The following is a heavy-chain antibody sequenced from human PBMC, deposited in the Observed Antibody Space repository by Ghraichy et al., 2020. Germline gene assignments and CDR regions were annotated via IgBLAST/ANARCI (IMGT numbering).Heavy chain of an antibody. D-gene: IGHD2-15*01. J-gene: IGHJ2*01. Sequence: GGSLRLSCAASGFTFSDHYMDWVRQAPGKGLEWVGRTRNKANSYTTEYAASVKGRFTISRDDSKNSLYLQMNSLKTEDTAVYYCTRASTPNWYFDLWGRGTLVTVSS. CDR2: TRNKANSYTT. CDR1: GFTFSDHY. CDR3: TRASTPNWYFDL. V-gene: IGHV3-72*01.